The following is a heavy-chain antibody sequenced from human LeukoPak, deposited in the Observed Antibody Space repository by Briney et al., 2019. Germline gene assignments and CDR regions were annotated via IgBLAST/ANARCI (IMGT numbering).Heavy chain of an antibody. D-gene: IGHD2-21*02. CDR2: IYTSGST. V-gene: IGHV4-38-2*02. Sequence: SETLSLTCTVSGYSISSGYYWGWIRQPPGKGLEWIGRIYTSGSTNYNPSLKSRVTISVDTSKNQFSLKLSSVTAADTAVYYCARVVYCGGDCYSDYFDYWGQGTLVTVSS. CDR3: ARVVYCGGDCYSDYFDY. CDR1: GYSISSGYY. J-gene: IGHJ4*02.